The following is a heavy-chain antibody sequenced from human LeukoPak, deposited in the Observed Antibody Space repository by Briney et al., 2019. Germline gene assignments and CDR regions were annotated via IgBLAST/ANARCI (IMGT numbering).Heavy chain of an antibody. J-gene: IGHJ4*02. Sequence: SETLSLTCAVYGGSFSDYYWSWIRQPPGKGLEWIGEINHSGSTNYNPSLKSRVTISVDTSKNQFSLKLSSVTAADTAVYYCARRKIQLWLWDYWGQGTLVTVSS. CDR2: INHSGST. CDR1: GGSFSDYY. V-gene: IGHV4-34*01. D-gene: IGHD5-18*01. CDR3: ARRKIQLWLWDY.